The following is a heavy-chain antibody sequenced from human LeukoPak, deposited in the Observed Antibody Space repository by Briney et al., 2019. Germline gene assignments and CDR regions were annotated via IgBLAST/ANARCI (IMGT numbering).Heavy chain of an antibody. CDR1: GSPFTSYW. D-gene: IGHD1-26*01. CDR2: VYPGDSDT. J-gene: IGHJ4*02. V-gene: IGHV5-51*01. CDR3: AIQWGSGGYDY. Sequence: GGSLQISCQGSGSPFTSYWIGWARKLPGKGLEWMGIVYPGDSDTRYSPSFQGQVTISADKSVTTAYLHWSSLKASDTAMYYCAIQWGSGGYDYWGQGTLVTVSS.